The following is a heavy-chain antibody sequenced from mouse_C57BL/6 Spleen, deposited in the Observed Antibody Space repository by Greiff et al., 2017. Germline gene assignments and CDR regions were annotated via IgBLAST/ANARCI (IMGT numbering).Heavy chain of an antibody. Sequence: VQLKESGPELVKPGASVKISCKASGYSFTGYYMNWVKQSPEKSLEWIGEINPSTGGTTYNQKFKAKATLTVDKSSSTAYMQLKSLTSEDSAVYYCASFYDYRIYAMDYWGQGTSVTVSS. CDR3: ASFYDYRIYAMDY. V-gene: IGHV1-42*01. J-gene: IGHJ4*01. CDR2: INPSTGGT. CDR1: GYSFTGYY. D-gene: IGHD2-4*01.